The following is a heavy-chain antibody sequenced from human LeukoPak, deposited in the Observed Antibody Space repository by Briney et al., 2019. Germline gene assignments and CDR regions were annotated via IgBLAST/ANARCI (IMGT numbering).Heavy chain of an antibody. D-gene: IGHD3-9*01. CDR3: ARDVWDNILTGSVFDP. V-gene: IGHV1-3*01. Sequence: ASVKVSCMASGYTFTTYAMHWVRQAPGQRLEWMGWINAGNDYTKYSQTFQGRVTTTRDTSASIAYMELSSLRSEDTAVYYCARDVWDNILTGSVFDPWGQGTLVTVSS. CDR2: INAGNDYT. CDR1: GYTFTTYA. J-gene: IGHJ5*02.